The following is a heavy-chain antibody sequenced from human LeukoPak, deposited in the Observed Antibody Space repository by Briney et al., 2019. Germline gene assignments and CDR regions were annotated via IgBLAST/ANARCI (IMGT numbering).Heavy chain of an antibody. V-gene: IGHV4-59*08. D-gene: IGHD3-22*01. CDR3: ARLKYYYDSSGYYPHYYFDY. CDR2: IYYSGST. J-gene: IGHJ4*02. Sequence: SETLSLTCTVSGGSIGSYYWSWIRQPPGKGLEWIGYIYYSGSTNYNPSLKSRVTISVDTSKNQFSLKLSSVTAADTAVYYCARLKYYYDSSGYYPHYYFDYWGQGTLVTVSS. CDR1: GGSIGSYY.